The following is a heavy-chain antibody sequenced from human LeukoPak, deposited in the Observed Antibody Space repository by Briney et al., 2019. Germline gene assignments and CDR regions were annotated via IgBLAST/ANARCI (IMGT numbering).Heavy chain of an antibody. J-gene: IGHJ4*02. CDR1: GGTFISYA. V-gene: IGHV1-69*04. CDR2: IIPILGIA. CDR3: ARDQTTVTTTGGY. D-gene: IGHD4-17*01. Sequence: SVKVSCKASGGTFISYAISWVRQAPGQGLEWMGRIIPILGIANYAQKLQGRVTMTTDTSTSTAYMELRSLRSDDTAVYYCARDQTTVTTTGGYWGQGTLVTVSS.